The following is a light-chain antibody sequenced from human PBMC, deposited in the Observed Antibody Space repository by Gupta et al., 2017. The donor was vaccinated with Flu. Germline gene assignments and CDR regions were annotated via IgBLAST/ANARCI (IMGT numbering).Light chain of an antibody. V-gene: IGKV4-1*01. CDR3: HKYYMILQT. CDR2: WAA. CDR1: QSVLYSSNNKNN. Sequence: DIVMTQSPDSMAVSLGERATINRESSQSVLYSSNNKNNLAWYQKKPGKPPKLLLYWAATRESGVPDRLSSSRSGAAVTLPISSLQAADVAVVDCHKYYMILQTFGQGTKVEIK. J-gene: IGKJ1*01.